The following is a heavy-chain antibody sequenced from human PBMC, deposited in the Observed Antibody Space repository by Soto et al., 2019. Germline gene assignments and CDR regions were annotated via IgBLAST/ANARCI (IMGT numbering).Heavy chain of an antibody. CDR2: INTDGSST. Sequence: EVQLVESGGGLVQPGGSLRLSCAASGFTISSYWMHWVRQAPGKGLVWVSRINTDGSSTSYADSVKGRFNTSRDNAKNTLYLQMNSLRAEDTAVYYCTRRLSVVGTSSFDYWGQGTLVTVSS. CDR3: TRRLSVVGTSSFDY. V-gene: IGHV3-74*01. D-gene: IGHD2-15*01. CDR1: GFTISSYW. J-gene: IGHJ4*02.